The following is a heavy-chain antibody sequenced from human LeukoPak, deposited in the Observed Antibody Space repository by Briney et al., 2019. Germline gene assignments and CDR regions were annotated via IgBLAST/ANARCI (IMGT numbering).Heavy chain of an antibody. V-gene: IGHV1-3*01. CDR3: ARTRWPNVGPYTF. CDR2: INAGNGNT. CDR1: GYTFTSYA. Sequence: ASVKVSCKASGYTFTSYAMHWVRQAPGQRLEWMGWINAGNGNTKYSQKFQGRVTITRDTSASTAYMELSSLRSEDTAVHYCARTRWPNVGPYTFGGQGTLVTVSS. J-gene: IGHJ4*02. D-gene: IGHD3-16*01.